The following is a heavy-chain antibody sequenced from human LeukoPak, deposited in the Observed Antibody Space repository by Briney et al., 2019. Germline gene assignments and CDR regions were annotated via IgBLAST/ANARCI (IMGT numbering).Heavy chain of an antibody. CDR2: TFYRSEWYR. Sequence: SQTLSLTCAISGDTVSNKTAAWNWIRQSPSRGLEWLGRTFYRSEWYRDYAVSVKSRITINPDTSKNQFSLQLQSVTPEDTAVYFCARDSAIGLDALDIWGQGTMVTVSS. J-gene: IGHJ3*02. CDR3: ARDSAIGLDALDI. V-gene: IGHV6-1*01. CDR1: GDTVSNKTAA. D-gene: IGHD2-2*02.